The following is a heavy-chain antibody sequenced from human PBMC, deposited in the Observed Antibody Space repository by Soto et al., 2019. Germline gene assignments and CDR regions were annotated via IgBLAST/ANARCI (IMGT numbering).Heavy chain of an antibody. CDR3: SKDAKKYHYYNHGMDV. Sequence: QVQLVESGGGVVQPGRSLRLSCAASGFTFSIYGMHWVRQAPGKGLEWVALISYDGSTKFYADSVKGRFTISRDNSKSTLNLEMNSLSAVDTAVYFCSKDAKKYHYYNHGMDVWGQGTTVTVSS. J-gene: IGHJ6*02. D-gene: IGHD2-2*01. CDR1: GFTFSIYG. CDR2: ISYDGSTK. V-gene: IGHV3-30*18.